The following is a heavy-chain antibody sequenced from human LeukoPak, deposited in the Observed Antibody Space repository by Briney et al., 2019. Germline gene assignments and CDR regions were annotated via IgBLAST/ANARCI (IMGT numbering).Heavy chain of an antibody. D-gene: IGHD3-22*01. CDR3: ARVVSGYYEVFYY. CDR1: GGSITSHY. V-gene: IGHV4-59*11. CDR2: IYYSGST. Sequence: SETLSLTCTVSGGSITSHYWSWVRQPPGKGLEWIGYIYYSGSTNYNPSLKSRVTISVDTSKNQFSLKLSSVTAADTAVYYCARVVSGYYEVFYYWGQGTLVTVSS. J-gene: IGHJ4*02.